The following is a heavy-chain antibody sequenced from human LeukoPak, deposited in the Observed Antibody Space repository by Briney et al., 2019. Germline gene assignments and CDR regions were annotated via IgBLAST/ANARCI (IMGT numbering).Heavy chain of an antibody. CDR3: ARGLSYYDFWSGYYTDYYMDV. J-gene: IGHJ6*03. Sequence: SETLSLTCAVYGGSFSGYYWSWIRQPPGKGLEWIGEINHSGSTNYNPSLKSRVTISVDTSKNQFSLKLSSVTAADTAVYYCARGLSYYDFWSGYYTDYYMDVWGKGTTVTVSS. CDR1: GGSFSGYY. D-gene: IGHD3-3*01. V-gene: IGHV4-34*01. CDR2: INHSGST.